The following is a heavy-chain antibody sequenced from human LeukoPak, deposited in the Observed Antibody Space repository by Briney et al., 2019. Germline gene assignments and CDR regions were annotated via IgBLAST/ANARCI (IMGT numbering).Heavy chain of an antibody. D-gene: IGHD5-24*01. Sequence: PSETLSPTCGVYGGSFSGYYWSWIRQPPGKGLEWIEEINPRGSTNYNPSLKSRVTLSADTSKNQFSLTLNSVTAADTAVYYCARRRLGYYFDYWGQGTLVTVSS. CDR3: ARRRLGYYFDY. J-gene: IGHJ4*02. V-gene: IGHV4-34*01. CDR1: GGSFSGYY. CDR2: INPRGST.